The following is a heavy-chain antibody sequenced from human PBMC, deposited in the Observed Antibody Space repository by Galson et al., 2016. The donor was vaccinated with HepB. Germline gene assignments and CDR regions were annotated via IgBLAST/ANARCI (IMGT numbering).Heavy chain of an antibody. Sequence: PALVKPTQTLTLTCTFSGFSISTSGMGVGWIRQPPGKALDWLAVIYWNDDKRYSPSLKSMLTITKDTSKNQVVLTMTKMDPVDTATYYCVYAYDPFGSGTLDFRGQGTLVSVSA. J-gene: IGHJ4*02. CDR1: GFSISTSGMG. V-gene: IGHV2-5*04. CDR3: VYAYDPFGSGTLDF. D-gene: IGHD3-10*01. CDR2: IYWNDDK.